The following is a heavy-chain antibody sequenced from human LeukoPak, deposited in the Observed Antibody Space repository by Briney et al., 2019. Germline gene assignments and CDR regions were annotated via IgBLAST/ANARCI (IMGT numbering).Heavy chain of an antibody. CDR2: ISAYNGNT. D-gene: IGHD2-2*01. Sequence: ASVKVSCKASGYTFTSYGISWVRQAPGQGLEWMGWISAYNGNTNYAQKLQGRVTMTTDTSTSTAYMELRSLRSDDTAVYYCAGDVCGSTSCYADYWGQGTLVTVSS. V-gene: IGHV1-18*01. CDR3: AGDVCGSTSCYADY. J-gene: IGHJ4*02. CDR1: GYTFTSYG.